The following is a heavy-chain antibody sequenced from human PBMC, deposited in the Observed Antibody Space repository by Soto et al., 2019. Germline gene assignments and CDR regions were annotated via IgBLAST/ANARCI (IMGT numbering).Heavy chain of an antibody. V-gene: IGHV5-51*01. D-gene: IGHD3-3*01. J-gene: IGHJ6*02. Sequence: GESLKISCMGSGYKVSTWHNFTSYWIAWVRQMPGEGLEWMGIIYPGDSGTRYSPSFQGQVTISADKSINSVYLQWSSLKASDTATYYCARLGFNYDFLSGYYNVHHYYGIDVWGQGTTVTVSS. CDR1: GYKVSTWHNFTSYW. CDR3: ARLGFNYDFLSGYYNVHHYYGIDV. CDR2: IYPGDSGT.